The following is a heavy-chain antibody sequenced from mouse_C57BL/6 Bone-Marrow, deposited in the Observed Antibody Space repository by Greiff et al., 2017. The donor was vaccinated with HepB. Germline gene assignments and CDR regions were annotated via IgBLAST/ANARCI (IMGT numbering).Heavy chain of an antibody. CDR2: ISYDGSN. Sequence: VQLKESGPGLVKPSQSLSLTCSVTGYSITSGYYWNWIRQFPGNKLEWMGYISYDGSNNYNPSLKNRISITRDTSKNQFFLKLNCVTTEDTATYYCAGYYKKVWFAYWGQGTLVTVSA. CDR1: GYSITSGYY. D-gene: IGHD2-3*01. CDR3: AGYYKKVWFAY. J-gene: IGHJ3*01. V-gene: IGHV3-6*01.